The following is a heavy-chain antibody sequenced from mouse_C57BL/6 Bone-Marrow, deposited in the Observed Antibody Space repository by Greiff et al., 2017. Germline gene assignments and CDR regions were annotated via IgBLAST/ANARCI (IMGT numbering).Heavy chain of an antibody. CDR3: ASYVGYDIFAY. Sequence: QVQLQQPGAELVMPGASVKLSCKASGYTFTSYWMHWVKQRPGQGLEWIGEIDPSDSYTNYNQKFKGKSTLTVDKSSSTAYMQLSSLTSEDSAVYYFASYVGYDIFAYWGQGTLVTVSA. CDR1: GYTFTSYW. V-gene: IGHV1-69*01. D-gene: IGHD2-3*01. CDR2: IDPSDSYT. J-gene: IGHJ3*01.